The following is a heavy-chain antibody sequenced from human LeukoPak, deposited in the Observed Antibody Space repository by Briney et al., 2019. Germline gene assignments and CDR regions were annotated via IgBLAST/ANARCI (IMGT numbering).Heavy chain of an antibody. V-gene: IGHV3-23*01. CDR1: GFTFSDHV. Sequence: GASLRLSCAASGFTFSDHVMTWVRQAPGKGLEWVSGITGNGVTTYYADSVKGRFTISRDNSKNTLSLQMNNLRAEDTAVYYCAKKTTSGHWPLHYWGQGTLVTVSS. CDR3: AKKTTSGHWPLHY. CDR2: ITGNGVTT. D-gene: IGHD3-22*01. J-gene: IGHJ4*02.